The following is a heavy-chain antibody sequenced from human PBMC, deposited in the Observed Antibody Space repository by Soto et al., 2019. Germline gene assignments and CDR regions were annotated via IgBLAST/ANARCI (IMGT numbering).Heavy chain of an antibody. V-gene: IGHV1-69*01. D-gene: IGHD1-1*01. CDR1: GGTFSSYA. CDR3: ATGRPFELDLPFDY. CDR2: IIPIFGTA. J-gene: IGHJ4*02. Sequence: QVQLVQSGAEVKKPGSSVKVSCKASGGTFSSYAISWVRQAPGQGLEWMGGIIPIFGTANYSQKFQGRVTIPADECTSTAYMERSSLRCEDTAVYYCATGRPFELDLPFDYWGQGTLVRVSS.